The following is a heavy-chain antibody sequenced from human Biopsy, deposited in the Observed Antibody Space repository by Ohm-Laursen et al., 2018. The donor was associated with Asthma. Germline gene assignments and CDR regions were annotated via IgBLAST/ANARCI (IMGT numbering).Heavy chain of an antibody. CDR3: AKGMGTFDI. CDR1: GFRFNSYA. Sequence: GSLRLSCTASGFRFNSYAVSWVRQAPGKGPERVSTISASGNSTYYGDSVKGRSTISRDNSKNTLFLHMNSLRADDTAVYYCAKGMGTFDIWGQGTLVTVSS. D-gene: IGHD5-24*01. CDR2: ISASGNST. J-gene: IGHJ3*02. V-gene: IGHV3-23*01.